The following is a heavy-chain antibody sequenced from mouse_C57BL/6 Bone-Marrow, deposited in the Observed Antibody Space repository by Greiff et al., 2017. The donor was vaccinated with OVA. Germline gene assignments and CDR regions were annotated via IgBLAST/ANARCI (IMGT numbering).Heavy chain of an antibody. Sequence: VQLQQSGPGLAKPSQTLSLTCSVTGYSITSDYWNWIRKFPGNKLEYMGYISYSGSTYYNPSLKSRISITRDTSKNQYYLQLNSVTTEDTATYYCARYHYYGSSYPYYAMDYWGQGTSVTVSS. J-gene: IGHJ4*01. CDR3: ARYHYYGSSYPYYAMDY. CDR2: ISYSGST. D-gene: IGHD1-1*01. V-gene: IGHV3-8*01. CDR1: GYSITSDY.